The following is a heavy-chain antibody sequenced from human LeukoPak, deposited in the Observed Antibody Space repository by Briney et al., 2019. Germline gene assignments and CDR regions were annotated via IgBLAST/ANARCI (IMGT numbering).Heavy chain of an antibody. CDR1: GGSFSGYY. Sequence: SETLSPTCAVYGGSFSGYYWSWIRQPPGKGLEWIGEINHSGSTNYNPSLKSRVTISVDTSKNQFSLKLSSVTAADTAVYYCARQVVDTAMVDDAFDVWGQGTMVTVSS. CDR2: INHSGST. J-gene: IGHJ3*01. CDR3: ARQVVDTAMVDDAFDV. D-gene: IGHD5-18*01. V-gene: IGHV4-34*01.